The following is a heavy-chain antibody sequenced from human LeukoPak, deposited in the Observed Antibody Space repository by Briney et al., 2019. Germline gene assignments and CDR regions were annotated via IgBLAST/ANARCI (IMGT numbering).Heavy chain of an antibody. CDR3: ARDNWNYGAHDY. CDR2: IYYSGST. V-gene: IGHV4-39*07. CDR1: GGSISSSSYY. J-gene: IGHJ4*02. D-gene: IGHD1-7*01. Sequence: SETLSLTCTVSGGSISSSSYYWGWIRQPPGKGLEWIGSIYYSGSTYYNPSLKSRVTIPVDTSKNQFSLKLSSVTAADTAVYYCARDNWNYGAHDYWGQGTLVTVSS.